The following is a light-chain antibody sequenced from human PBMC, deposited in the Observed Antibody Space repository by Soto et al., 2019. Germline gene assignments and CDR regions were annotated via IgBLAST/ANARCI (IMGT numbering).Light chain of an antibody. J-gene: IGKJ2*01. V-gene: IGKV3-20*01. Sequence: EIVLTQSPGTLSLSPGERATLSCRASQSVSSSYLAWYQQKPGQPPRLLIYAASSRATGIPDRFSGNGSGTDFTLTISRLEPEDFAVYYCQQYDNSLYTFGQGTKLEIK. CDR1: QSVSSSY. CDR2: AAS. CDR3: QQYDNSLYT.